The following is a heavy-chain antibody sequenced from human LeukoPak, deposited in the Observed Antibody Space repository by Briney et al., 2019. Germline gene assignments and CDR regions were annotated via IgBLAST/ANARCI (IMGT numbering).Heavy chain of an antibody. D-gene: IGHD6-19*01. V-gene: IGHV3-21*01. Sequence: GGSLRLSCAASGFTFSTYSMNWVRQAPGKGLEWVSSISSSSYFIYYADSVRGRFTISRDNAKNSLYLQMNSLRAEDTAVYYCARGGSGWYRFPAYYYHYYMDVWGKGTTVTISS. CDR1: GFTFSTYS. CDR3: ARGGSGWYRFPAYYYHYYMDV. CDR2: ISSSSYFI. J-gene: IGHJ6*03.